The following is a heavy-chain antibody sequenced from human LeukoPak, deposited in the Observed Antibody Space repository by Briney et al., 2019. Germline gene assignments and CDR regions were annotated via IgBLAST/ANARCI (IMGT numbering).Heavy chain of an antibody. CDR2: ISGRGGST. CDR3: AKEGETSYYDFWSGYYHFDY. D-gene: IGHD3-3*01. Sequence: PGGSLRLSCAASGFTFSSYAMSWVRQAPGKGLEWVSAISGRGGSTYYADSVKGRFTISRDNSKNTLYLQMNSLRAEDTAVYYCAKEGETSYYDFWSGYYHFDYWGQGTLVTVSS. CDR1: GFTFSSYA. J-gene: IGHJ4*02. V-gene: IGHV3-23*01.